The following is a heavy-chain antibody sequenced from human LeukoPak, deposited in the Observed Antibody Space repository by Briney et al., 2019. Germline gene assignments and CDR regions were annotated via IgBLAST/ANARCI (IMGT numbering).Heavy chain of an antibody. D-gene: IGHD2-21*02. J-gene: IGHJ4*02. Sequence: QPGRSLRLXCAASGFTFSSYGMHWVRQAPGKVLEWVAVIWYDGSNKYYADSVKGRFTISRDNSKNTLYLQMNSLRAEDTAVYYCAKSTLAYYGGDCPLGDYWGQGTLVTVSS. CDR3: AKSTLAYYGGDCPLGDY. CDR2: IWYDGSNK. CDR1: GFTFSSYG. V-gene: IGHV3-33*06.